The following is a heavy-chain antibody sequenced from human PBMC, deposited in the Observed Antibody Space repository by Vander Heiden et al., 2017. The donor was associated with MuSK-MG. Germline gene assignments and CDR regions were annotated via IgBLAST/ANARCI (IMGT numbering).Heavy chain of an antibody. J-gene: IGHJ4*02. Sequence: EVQMLESGGGLVQFGRSLRLSCVVSGFTFSTYAMNWVRQAPGKGLEWVSSISGSGGVTYYADSVKGRFTISRDNSKKTLYLQMNSLGAEDTAIYFCAKAMTTVISPADYWGQGTLVSVSS. CDR1: GFTFSTYA. V-gene: IGHV3-23*01. CDR2: ISGSGGVT. D-gene: IGHD4-17*01. CDR3: AKAMTTVISPADY.